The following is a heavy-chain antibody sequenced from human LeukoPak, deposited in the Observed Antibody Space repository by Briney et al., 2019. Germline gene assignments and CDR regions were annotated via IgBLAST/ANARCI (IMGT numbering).Heavy chain of an antibody. CDR3: ARDLSYDSSGYYYVAKKNWFDP. J-gene: IGHJ5*02. D-gene: IGHD3-22*01. CDR1: GYTLTSYG. Sequence: GASVKVSCKASGYTLTSYGISWVRQAPGQGLEWMGWISAYNGNTNYAQKLQGRVTMTTDTSTSTAYMELRSLRSDDTAVYYCARDLSYDSSGYYYVAKKNWFDPWGQGTLVTVSS. CDR2: ISAYNGNT. V-gene: IGHV1-18*01.